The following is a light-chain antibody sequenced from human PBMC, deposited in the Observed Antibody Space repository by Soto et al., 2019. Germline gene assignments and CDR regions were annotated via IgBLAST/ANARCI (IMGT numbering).Light chain of an antibody. CDR1: QSVLFSSNNKNY. J-gene: IGKJ4*01. Sequence: DIVMTQSPDSLAVSLGERATINCKCSQSVLFSSNNKNYLAWYQQKPGQPPKLLIYWASTRESGVPDRFSGSGTGTDFTRTISSLQAGDAAVSFCQQYYITPLTFGGGTRLDI. V-gene: IGKV4-1*01. CDR3: QQYYITPLT. CDR2: WAS.